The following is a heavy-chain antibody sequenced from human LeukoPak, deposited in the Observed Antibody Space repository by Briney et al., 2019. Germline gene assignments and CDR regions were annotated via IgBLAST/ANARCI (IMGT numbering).Heavy chain of an antibody. V-gene: IGHV1-18*01. CDR1: GYTFTSYD. CDR2: ISALNGDT. D-gene: IGHD3-10*01. Sequence: ASVKVSCKASGYTFTSYDINWVRQAPGQGLEWMGWISALNGDTNYAQKLQGRVTLTTDTSTSTVYMELRSLRSDDTAVYYCARGAPEIITSAFDIWGQGTMVTVSS. CDR3: ARGAPEIITSAFDI. J-gene: IGHJ3*02.